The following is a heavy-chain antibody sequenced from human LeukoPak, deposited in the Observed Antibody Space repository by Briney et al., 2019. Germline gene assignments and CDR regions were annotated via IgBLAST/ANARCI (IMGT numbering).Heavy chain of an antibody. CDR2: IYYSGST. J-gene: IGHJ6*02. CDR3: ARSQPFYGMDV. CDR1: GGSISSYY. Sequence: SETLSLTCTVSGGSISSYYWSWIRQPPGKGLEWIGYIYYSGSTNYNPSLKSRVTISVDTSKNQFSLKLSSVTAADTAVYYCARSQPFYGMDVWGQGTTVTVSS. V-gene: IGHV4-59*08.